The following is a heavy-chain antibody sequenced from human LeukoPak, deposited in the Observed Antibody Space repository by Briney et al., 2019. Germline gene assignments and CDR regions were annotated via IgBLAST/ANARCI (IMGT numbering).Heavy chain of an antibody. D-gene: IGHD5-12*01. CDR3: ARQRGYSGYDGFDY. J-gene: IGHJ4*02. CDR2: ISNDGNNK. CDR1: GFPFSSYG. Sequence: GGSLRLSCAASGFPFSSYGMHWVRQAPGKGLEWVAAISNDGNNKFYADSVKGRFTISRDNPKNTMNLQMNSLRAEDTAVYYCARQRGYSGYDGFDYWGQGTLVTVSS. V-gene: IGHV3-30*03.